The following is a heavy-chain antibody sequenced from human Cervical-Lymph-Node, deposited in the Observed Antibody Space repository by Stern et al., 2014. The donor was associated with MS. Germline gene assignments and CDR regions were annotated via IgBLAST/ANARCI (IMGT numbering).Heavy chain of an antibody. CDR3: ARLGYSGYDYPYYYYYYGMDV. V-gene: IGHV4-39*01. Sequence: QLQLQESGPGLVKPSETLSLTCTVSGGSISSSSYYWGWIRQPPGKGLEWIGSIYYSGSTYYNPSLKSLITISLDTSKNQFSLKLSSVTAADTAVYYCARLGYSGYDYPYYYYYYGMDVWGQGTTVTVSS. D-gene: IGHD5-12*01. CDR1: GGSISSSSYY. CDR2: IYYSGST. J-gene: IGHJ6*02.